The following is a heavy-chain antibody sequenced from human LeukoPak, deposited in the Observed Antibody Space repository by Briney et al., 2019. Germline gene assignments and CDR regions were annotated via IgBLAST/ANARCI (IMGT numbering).Heavy chain of an antibody. Sequence: ASVKVSCRASGYTFTGYYLHWVRQAPGQGLEWMGWINPTSGGTNYAQKFQGRVTMTRDTSISTAYMDLTRLRSDDTAVYYCARDGGYYGSGTFSPHGLDAWGQGTTVTVSS. V-gene: IGHV1-2*02. CDR3: ARDGGYYGSGTFSPHGLDA. J-gene: IGHJ6*02. D-gene: IGHD3-10*01. CDR2: INPTSGGT. CDR1: GYTFTGYY.